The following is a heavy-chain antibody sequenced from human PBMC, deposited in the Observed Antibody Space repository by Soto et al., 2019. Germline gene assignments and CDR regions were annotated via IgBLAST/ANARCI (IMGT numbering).Heavy chain of an antibody. CDR3: ARVITGTSTLDY. V-gene: IGHV3-33*08. CDR1: GFTFSSHW. J-gene: IGHJ4*02. Sequence: PGGSLRLSCTASGFTFSSHWMGWVRQAPGKGLEWVATIWDDGSNKNYGDSVKGRFTISRDNSKSTLYLQMNNLRVDDTAVYHCARVITGTSTLDYWGQGTLVTVSS. CDR2: IWDDGSNK. D-gene: IGHD1-20*01.